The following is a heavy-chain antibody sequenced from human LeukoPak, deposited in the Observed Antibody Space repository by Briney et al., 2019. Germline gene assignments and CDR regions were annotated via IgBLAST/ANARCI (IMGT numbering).Heavy chain of an antibody. CDR2: ASYDGNNE. J-gene: IGHJ3*02. D-gene: IGHD6-13*01. CDR1: GFTFSSCN. Sequence: GGSLRLSCAASGFTFSSCNMHWVRQAPGKGLAWVAIASYDGNNEYYADSVKGRFTISRDNSKNTLYLQMNSLRAEDTAVYYCAKFRTPYSSSWSVPDAFDIWGQGTMVTVSS. V-gene: IGHV3-30*18. CDR3: AKFRTPYSSSWSVPDAFDI.